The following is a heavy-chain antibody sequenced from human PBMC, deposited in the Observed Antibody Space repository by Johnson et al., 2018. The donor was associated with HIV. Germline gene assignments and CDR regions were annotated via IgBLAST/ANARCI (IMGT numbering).Heavy chain of an antibody. CDR3: AKDPGSGSPGAFDI. Sequence: QVLLVESGGGLVQPGGSLRVSCGASGFTFSSYDMHWVRQAPGKGLEWVAVISYDGSNKYYADSVKGRFTISRDNSKNTLYLQMNSLRAEDTAVYYCAKDPGSGSPGAFDIWGQGQWSPSLQ. CDR1: GFTFSSYD. V-gene: IGHV3-30*18. J-gene: IGHJ3*02. D-gene: IGHD1-26*01. CDR2: ISYDGSNK.